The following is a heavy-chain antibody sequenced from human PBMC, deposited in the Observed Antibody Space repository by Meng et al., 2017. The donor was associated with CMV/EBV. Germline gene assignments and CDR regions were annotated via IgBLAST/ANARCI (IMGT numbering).Heavy chain of an antibody. CDR3: ARERVVVPAASYGRWSDP. V-gene: IGHV1-69*05. Sequence: SVKVSCKASGGTFSSYAISWVRQAPGQGLEWMGGIIPIFGTANYAQKFQGRVTITTDESTSTAYMELSSLRSEDTAVYYCARERVVVPAASYGRWSDPWGQGTLVTVSS. J-gene: IGHJ5*02. CDR2: IIPIFGTA. CDR1: GGTFSSYA. D-gene: IGHD2-2*01.